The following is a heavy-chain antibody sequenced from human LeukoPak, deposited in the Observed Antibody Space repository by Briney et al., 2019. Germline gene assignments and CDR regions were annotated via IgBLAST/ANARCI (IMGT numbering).Heavy chain of an antibody. D-gene: IGHD3-3*01. V-gene: IGHV1-18*01. J-gene: IGHJ4*02. CDR3: ARDLKEIFGVVIIRPFDY. CDR2: ISAYNGNT. CDR1: GGTFSSYT. Sequence: ASVKVSCKASGGTFSSYTISWVRQAPGQGLEWMGWISAYNGNTNYAQKLQGRVTMTTDTSTSTAYMELRSLRSDDTAVYYCARDLKEIFGVVIIRPFDYWGQGTLVTVSS.